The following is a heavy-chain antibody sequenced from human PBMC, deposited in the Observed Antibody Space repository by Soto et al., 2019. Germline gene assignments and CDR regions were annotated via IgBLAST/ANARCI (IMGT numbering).Heavy chain of an antibody. V-gene: IGHV3-30-3*01. D-gene: IGHD3-10*01. Sequence: QVQLVESGGGVVQPGRSLRLSCAASGFTFSSYAMHWVRQAPGKGLEWVAVISYDGSNKYYADSVKGRFTISRDNSKNTLYLQMNSLRAEDTAVYYCARDGSGSYGFDWYFDLWGRGTLVTVSS. CDR3: ARDGSGSYGFDWYFDL. CDR1: GFTFSSYA. CDR2: ISYDGSNK. J-gene: IGHJ2*01.